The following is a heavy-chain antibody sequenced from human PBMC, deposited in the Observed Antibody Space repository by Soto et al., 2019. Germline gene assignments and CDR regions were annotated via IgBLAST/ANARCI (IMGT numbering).Heavy chain of an antibody. D-gene: IGHD3-3*01. CDR3: ARVWDYYDFWSGPDY. J-gene: IGHJ4*02. Sequence: QVQLVQSGAEVKKPGASVKVSCKASGYTFTSYGISWVRQDPGQGLEWMGWISAYNGNTNYAQKLQGRVTMTTDTSTSTAYMELRSLRSDDTAVYYCARVWDYYDFWSGPDYWGQGTLVTVSS. CDR2: ISAYNGNT. V-gene: IGHV1-18*04. CDR1: GYTFTSYG.